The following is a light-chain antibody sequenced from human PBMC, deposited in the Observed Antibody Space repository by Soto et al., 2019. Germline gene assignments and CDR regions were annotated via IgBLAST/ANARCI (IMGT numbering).Light chain of an antibody. CDR3: LQHNSYPLT. V-gene: IGKV1-17*03. CDR2: AVS. Sequence: EIQMTQSPSDMSASVGDRVTITCRASQGISNYLVWFQQKPGKVPKRLIYAVSRLQTGVPSRFSGSGSGTEFTLTISSLQPEDFATYYCLQHNSYPLTFGGGTKVDIK. J-gene: IGKJ4*01. CDR1: QGISNY.